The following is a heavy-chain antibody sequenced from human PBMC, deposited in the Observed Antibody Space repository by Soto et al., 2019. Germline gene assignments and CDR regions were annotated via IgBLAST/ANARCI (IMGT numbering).Heavy chain of an antibody. V-gene: IGHV4-59*01. D-gene: IGHD4-17*01. Sequence: RQPLGKGLEWIGYIYRGGSTKYNPSLKSRLTMSADTSKNQFSLKLTSVTAADMAVYYCARTVEYGHRAVWGNRTSVTVSS. CDR3: ARTVEYGHRAV. CDR2: IYRGGST. J-gene: IGHJ6*03.